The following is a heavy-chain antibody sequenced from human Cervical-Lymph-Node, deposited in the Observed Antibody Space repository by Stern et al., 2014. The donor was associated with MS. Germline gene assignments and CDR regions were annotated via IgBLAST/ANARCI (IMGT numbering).Heavy chain of an antibody. CDR2: IEYSGAT. V-gene: IGHV4-39*01. Sequence: QLQLQESGPAMVKPSETLSLTCTVSGGSITSSYYWGWIRQSPGKGLEWIGTIEYSGATSYNPSLKSRVTMPKATSGTHFSLNLYSVTAADTAVYYCARHSVNWAYFDYWGQGTLVTVSS. J-gene: IGHJ4*02. CDR1: GGSITSSYY. CDR3: ARHSVNWAYFDY. D-gene: IGHD1-1*01.